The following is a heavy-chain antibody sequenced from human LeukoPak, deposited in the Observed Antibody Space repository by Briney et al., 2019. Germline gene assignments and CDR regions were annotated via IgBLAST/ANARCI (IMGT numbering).Heavy chain of an antibody. V-gene: IGHV3-48*01. D-gene: IGHD2-15*01. J-gene: IGHJ6*02. CDR2: TSSSSSTI. CDR1: GFTFSSYS. Sequence: GGSLRLSCAVSGFTFSSYSMNWVRQAPGKGLEWVSYTSSSSSTIYYADSVKGRSTISRDNTKKSLYLQMNSLRAEDAAVYYCARVFKEIVVVHTGTAYYYGMDVWGQGTTVSVSS. CDR3: ARVFKEIVVVHTGTAYYYGMDV.